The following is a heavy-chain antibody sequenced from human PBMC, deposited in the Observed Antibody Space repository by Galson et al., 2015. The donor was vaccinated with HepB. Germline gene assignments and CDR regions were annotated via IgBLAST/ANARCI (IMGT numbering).Heavy chain of an antibody. CDR1: GFTFNNYA. V-gene: IGHV3-23*01. D-gene: IGHD6-6*01. Sequence: SLRLSCAASGFTFNNYAMSWVRQAPGKGLEWVSTISGGNNITSYADSVKGRFTLSRDISENTLYLHMNSLRAEDTALYYCVKEGPTVPLNYWGQGTLVTVSS. CDR2: ISGGNNIT. CDR3: VKEGPTVPLNY. J-gene: IGHJ4*02.